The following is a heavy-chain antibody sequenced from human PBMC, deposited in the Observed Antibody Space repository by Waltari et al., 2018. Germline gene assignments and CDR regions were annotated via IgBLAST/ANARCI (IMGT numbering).Heavy chain of an antibody. J-gene: IGHJ4*02. CDR2: IIPILVLA. Sequence: QVQLVQSGAEVKKPGSSVKVSCKASGGTFSSYTISWVRQAPGQGLEWMGRIIPILVLANYAQKFQGRVTITADKSTSTAYMELSSLRSEYTAVYYCARETITHIVVVPAAMGPNDYGDSFYFDYWGQGTLVTVSS. CDR1: GGTFSSYT. V-gene: IGHV1-69*08. CDR3: ARETITHIVVVPAAMGPNDYGDSFYFDY. D-gene: IGHD2-2*01.